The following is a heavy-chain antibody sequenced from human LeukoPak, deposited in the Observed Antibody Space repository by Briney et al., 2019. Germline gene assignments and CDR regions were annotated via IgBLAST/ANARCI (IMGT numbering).Heavy chain of an antibody. J-gene: IGHJ6*03. CDR2: IYTSGST. Sequence: PSETLSLTCTVSGGSISSHYWSWIRQPAGGGLEWIGHIYTSGSTIYNPSLKSRVTMSVDTSKNQFSLKMSSVTAADTAVYYCARRRDESTRLSAYYYYYMDVWGKGTTVTASS. CDR1: GGSISSHY. CDR3: ARRRDESTRLSAYYYYYMDV. V-gene: IGHV4-4*07.